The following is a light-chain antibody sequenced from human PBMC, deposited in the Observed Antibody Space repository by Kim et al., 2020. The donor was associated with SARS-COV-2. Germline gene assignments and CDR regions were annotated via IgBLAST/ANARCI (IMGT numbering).Light chain of an antibody. CDR1: SGSIARNY. V-gene: IGLV6-57*03. J-gene: IGLJ2*01. CDR3: QSYDSSNLV. Sequence: GKTVTISCTRSSGSIARNYVQWYQQRPGSAPTTGIYEDNQRPSGVPDRFSGSIDSSSNSASLTISGLKTEDEADYYCQSYDSSNLVFGGGTQLTVL. CDR2: EDN.